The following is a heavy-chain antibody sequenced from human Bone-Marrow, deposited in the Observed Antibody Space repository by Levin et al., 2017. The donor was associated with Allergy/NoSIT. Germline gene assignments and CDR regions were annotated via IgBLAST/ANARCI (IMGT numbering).Heavy chain of an antibody. CDR1: GFTVSSNY. V-gene: IGHV3-53*01. CDR3: AKGGVVATTFDY. D-gene: IGHD5-12*01. J-gene: IGHJ4*02. CDR2: IYSGGTT. Sequence: GGSLRLSCAASGFTVSSNYMSWVRQAPGKGLEWVSLIYSGGTTYYADSVKGRFTISRDNSKNTLFLQMDSLRAEDTALYYCAKGGVVATTFDYWGQGTLVTVSS.